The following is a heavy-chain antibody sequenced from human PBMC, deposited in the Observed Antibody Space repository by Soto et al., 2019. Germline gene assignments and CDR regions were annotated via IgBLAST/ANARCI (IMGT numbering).Heavy chain of an antibody. CDR1: GGSITSGGYS. CDR2: IYHSGYT. D-gene: IGHD1-26*01. V-gene: IGHV4-30-2*01. CDR3: ARVAGTGGHDYYGMDV. J-gene: IGHJ6*02. Sequence: SETLSLTCAVSGGSITSGGYSWSWIRQPPGKGLECIGYIYHSGYTYYNPSLKSRVTISIDRSKNQFSLKLSSVTAADTAVYYCARVAGTGGHDYYGMDVWGRGTTVTVSS.